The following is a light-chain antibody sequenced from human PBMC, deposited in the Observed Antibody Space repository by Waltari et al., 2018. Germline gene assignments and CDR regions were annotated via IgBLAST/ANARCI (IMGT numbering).Light chain of an antibody. CDR3: QQFKSYPRT. CDR2: KAS. CDR1: RRIDIW. J-gene: IGKJ1*01. V-gene: IGKV1-5*03. Sequence: TCRASRRIDIWMAWYQEKAGKAPNLLIYKASNLESGVPSRFSGSGSGTEFTLTISSLQPDDFATYYCQQFKSYPRTFGQGTKVEVK.